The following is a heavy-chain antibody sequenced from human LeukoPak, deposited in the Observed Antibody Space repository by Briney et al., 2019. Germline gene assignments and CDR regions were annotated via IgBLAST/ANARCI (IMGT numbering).Heavy chain of an antibody. CDR3: ARDLRVNYDFWSGYGYYMDV. J-gene: IGHJ6*03. CDR1: GGTFSSYT. D-gene: IGHD3-3*01. V-gene: IGHV1-69*04. CDR2: IIPILGIA. Sequence: ASVKVSCKASGGTFSSYTISWVRQAPGQRLEWIGRIIPILGIANYAQKFQGRVTITADKSTSTAYMELSSLRSEDTAVYYCARDLRVNYDFWSGYGYYMDVWGKGTTVTVSS.